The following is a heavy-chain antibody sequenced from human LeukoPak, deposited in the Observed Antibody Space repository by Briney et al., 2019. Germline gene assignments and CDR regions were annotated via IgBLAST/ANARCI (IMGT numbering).Heavy chain of an antibody. CDR1: RFTFSSYG. D-gene: IGHD3-3*01. Sequence: GGSLRLSCAASRFTFSSYGMHWVRQAPGKGLEWVAVISYDGSNKYYADSVKGRFTISRDNSKNTLYLQMNSLRAEDTAVYYCAKSLSDFWSGPIHYWGQGTLVTVSS. J-gene: IGHJ4*02. V-gene: IGHV3-30*18. CDR3: AKSLSDFWSGPIHY. CDR2: ISYDGSNK.